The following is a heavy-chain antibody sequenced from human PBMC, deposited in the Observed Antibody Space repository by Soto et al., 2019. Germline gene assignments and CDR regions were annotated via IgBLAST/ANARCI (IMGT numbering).Heavy chain of an antibody. V-gene: IGHV3-9*01. CDR1: GFTFDDYA. Sequence: EVQLVESGGGLVQPGRSLRLSCAASGFTFDDYAMHWVRQAPGKGLEWVSGISWNSGSIGYADSVKGRFTISRDNAKNYLYLQMNSLRAEAPALYYCAKGRHGDVWGQGTTVTVSS. J-gene: IGHJ6*02. CDR2: ISWNSGSI. CDR3: AKGRHGDV.